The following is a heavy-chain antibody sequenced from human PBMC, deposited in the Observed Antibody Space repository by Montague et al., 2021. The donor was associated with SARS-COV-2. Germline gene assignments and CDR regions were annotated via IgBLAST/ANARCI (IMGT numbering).Heavy chain of an antibody. V-gene: IGHV4-4*07. CDR1: GGSISTYP. D-gene: IGHD2-15*01. CDR2: IHSNGDT. Sequence: SETLSLTCTVSGGSISTYPWSWIRQPAGKALGWIGRIHSNGDTTYNPSLKSRVTMSVDTSKNQFSLKMTSVTAADTAMYYCARGSGHYYSPFDNWGQGNLVTVSS. CDR3: ARGSGHYYSPFDN. J-gene: IGHJ4*02.